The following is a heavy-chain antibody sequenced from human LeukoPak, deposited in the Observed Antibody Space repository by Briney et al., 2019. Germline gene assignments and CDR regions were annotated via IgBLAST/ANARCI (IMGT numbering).Heavy chain of an antibody. J-gene: IGHJ4*02. CDR3: ARCSNIAAADDY. CDR1: GGSISSYY. Sequence: PSETLSLTCTVSGGSISSYYWSWIRQPPGKGLEWIGYIYYSGSTNYNPSLKSRVTISVDTSKNQFSLKLSSVTAADTAVYYCARCSNIAAADDYWGQGTLVTVSS. D-gene: IGHD6-13*01. CDR2: IYYSGST. V-gene: IGHV4-59*01.